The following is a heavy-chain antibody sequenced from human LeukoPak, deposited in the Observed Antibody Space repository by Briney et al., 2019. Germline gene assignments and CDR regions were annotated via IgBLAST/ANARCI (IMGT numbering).Heavy chain of an antibody. V-gene: IGHV4-30-2*01. CDR1: GGSISSGGYY. D-gene: IGHD1-26*01. CDR2: IYHSGST. CDR3: ARAGWELLETLGY. J-gene: IGHJ4*02. Sequence: SETLSLTCTVSGGSISSGGYYWSWIRQPPGKGLEWIGYIYHSGSTYYNPSLKSRVTISVDTSKNQFSLKLSSVTAADTAVYYCARAGWELLETLGYWGQGTLVTVSS.